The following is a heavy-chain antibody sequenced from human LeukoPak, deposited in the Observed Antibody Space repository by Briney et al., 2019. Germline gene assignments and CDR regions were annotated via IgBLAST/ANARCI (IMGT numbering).Heavy chain of an antibody. CDR1: GFTFGSFG. CDR3: ARDRGDSTSWYVTDY. CDR2: IWYDGSNK. J-gene: IGHJ4*02. Sequence: GRSLRLSCAASGFTFGSFGMHWVRQAPGKGLEWVAVIWYDGSNKYYADSVKGRFTIPRDNSKNALYLQMNSLRAEDTAVYYCARDRGDSTSWYVTDYWGQGTLVTVSS. D-gene: IGHD2-2*01. V-gene: IGHV3-33*01.